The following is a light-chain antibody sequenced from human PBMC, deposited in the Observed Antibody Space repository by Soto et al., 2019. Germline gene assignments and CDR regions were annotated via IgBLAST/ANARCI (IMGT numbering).Light chain of an antibody. CDR2: EVT. V-gene: IGLV2-14*01. Sequence: QSVLTQPASVSGSPGQSITISCTGTSSDVGGYNYVSWYQQHPGKAPKLMIYEVTNRPSGVSIRFSGSKSGNTASLTISRLQAEDEADYYCSSYTSSSTLYVFGTGTKVTVL. J-gene: IGLJ1*01. CDR1: SSDVGGYNY. CDR3: SSYTSSSTLYV.